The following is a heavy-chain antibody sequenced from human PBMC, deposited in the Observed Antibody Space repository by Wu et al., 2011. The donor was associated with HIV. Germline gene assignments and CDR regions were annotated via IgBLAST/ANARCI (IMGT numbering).Heavy chain of an antibody. D-gene: IGHD7-27*01. CDR2: IILIFGTA. CDR1: GGTFRRYA. CDR3: ARDVPPQTGAPWDWYFDL. Sequence: QLVQSGAEVKKPGSSVKVSCKASGGTFRRYAISWVRQAPGQGLEWLGRIILIFGTANYAQKFQGRVTITADESTSTAYMELSSLRSEDTAVYYCARDVPPQTGAPWDWYFDLWGRGTLVTVSS. J-gene: IGHJ2*01. V-gene: IGHV1-69*15.